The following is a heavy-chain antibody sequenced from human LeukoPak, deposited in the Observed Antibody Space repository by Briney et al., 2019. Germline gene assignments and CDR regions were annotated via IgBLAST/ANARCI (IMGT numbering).Heavy chain of an antibody. CDR2: IYYSGST. D-gene: IGHD3-3*01. Sequence: PSETLSLTCTVSGGSISSSSYYWGWIRQPPGKGLEWIGSIYYSGSTYYNPSLKSRVTISVDTSKNQFSLKLSSVTAADTAVYYCARQRSGYYSYWGQGTLVTVSS. CDR1: GGSISSSSYY. CDR3: ARQRSGYYSY. V-gene: IGHV4-39*01. J-gene: IGHJ4*02.